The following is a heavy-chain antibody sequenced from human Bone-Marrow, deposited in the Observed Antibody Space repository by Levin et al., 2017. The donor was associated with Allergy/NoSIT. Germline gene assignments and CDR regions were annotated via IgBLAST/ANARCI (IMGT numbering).Heavy chain of an antibody. D-gene: IGHD3-3*01. Sequence: GESLKISCKASGYSFTDNYIHWVRQAPGQGLEWMGIINPSDDGTTYAQKFQGRVSMTTDTSTSTVYMDLSSLRSEDTAMYYCARVFYERPSGVGFDFWGQGTMVTVSS. CDR3: ARVFYERPSGVGFDF. V-gene: IGHV1-46*01. CDR2: INPSDDGT. J-gene: IGHJ3*01. CDR1: GYSFTDNY.